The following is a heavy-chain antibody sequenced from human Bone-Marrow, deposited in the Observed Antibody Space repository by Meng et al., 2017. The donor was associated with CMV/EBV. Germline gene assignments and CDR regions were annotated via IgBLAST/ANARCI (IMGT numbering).Heavy chain of an antibody. Sequence: SETLSLTCTVSGASISSSCYYWGWIRQPPGKGLEWLGSIYYSGSTCYNPSLKTRVTISADTSKNQFSLQLSAVTAADTAVYYCARGGRYSYSWYGFYGFWGPGTLVTVSS. J-gene: IGHJ4*02. D-gene: IGHD6-13*01. CDR1: GASISSSCYY. V-gene: IGHV4-39*07. CDR2: IYYSGST. CDR3: ARGGRYSYSWYGFYGF.